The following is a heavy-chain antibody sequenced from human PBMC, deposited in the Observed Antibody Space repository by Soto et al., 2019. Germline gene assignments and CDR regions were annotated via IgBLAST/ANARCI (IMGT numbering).Heavy chain of an antibody. CDR2: IHAGNGNT. V-gene: IGHV1-3*01. J-gene: IGHJ4*02. CDR1: GYTFTSYA. D-gene: IGHD6-19*01. Sequence: QVQLVQSGAEVKKPGASVKVSCKASGYTFTSYAMQWVRQAPGQRLEWMGWIHAGNGNTKYSQKFQGRVTITTDTSASTDYMELSSLRSEDTAVYYCARDLGGWTDSCGQGTLVTVSS. CDR3: ARDLGGWTDS.